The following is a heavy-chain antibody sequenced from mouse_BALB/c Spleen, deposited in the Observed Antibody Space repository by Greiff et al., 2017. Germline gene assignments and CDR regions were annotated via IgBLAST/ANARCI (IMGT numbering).Heavy chain of an antibody. Sequence: EVKLVESGGGLVQPGGSLKLSCAASGFTFSSYGMSWVRQTPDKRLELVATINSNGGSTYYPDSVKGRFTISRDNAKNTLYLQMSSLKSEDTAMYYCAREGLRREYYFDYWGQGTTLTVSS. J-gene: IGHJ2*01. V-gene: IGHV5-6-3*01. CDR1: GFTFSSYG. CDR3: AREGLRREYYFDY. CDR2: INSNGGST. D-gene: IGHD2-4*01.